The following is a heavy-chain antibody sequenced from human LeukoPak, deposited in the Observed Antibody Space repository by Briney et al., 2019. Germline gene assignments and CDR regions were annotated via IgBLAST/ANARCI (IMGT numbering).Heavy chain of an antibody. V-gene: IGHV1-18*01. CDR2: ISAYNGNT. CDR1: GYTFTSYG. Sequence: EASVKVSCKASGYTFTSYGISWVRQAPGQGLEWMGWISAYNGNTNYAQKLQGRVTMTTDTSTSTAYMELRSLRSDDTAVYYCAREAAIVGATKGGDYWGQGTLVTVSS. D-gene: IGHD1-26*01. CDR3: AREAAIVGATKGGDY. J-gene: IGHJ4*02.